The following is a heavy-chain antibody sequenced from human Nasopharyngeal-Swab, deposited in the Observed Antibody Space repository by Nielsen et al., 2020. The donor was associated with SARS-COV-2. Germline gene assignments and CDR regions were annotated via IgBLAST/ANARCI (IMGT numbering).Heavy chain of an antibody. V-gene: IGHV1-46*01. Sequence: ASVKVSCKASGYTFTSYYMHWVRQAPGQGLEWMGIINPSGGSTSYAQKFQGRVTMTRDTSTSTVYMELSSLRSDDTAVYYCARERKDIVVVVAATLDYWGQGTLVTVSS. CDR1: GYTFTSYY. D-gene: IGHD2-15*01. J-gene: IGHJ4*02. CDR2: INPSGGST. CDR3: ARERKDIVVVVAATLDY.